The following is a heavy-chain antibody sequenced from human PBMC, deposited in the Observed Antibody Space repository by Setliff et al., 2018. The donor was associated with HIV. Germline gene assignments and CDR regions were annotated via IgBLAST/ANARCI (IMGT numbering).Heavy chain of an antibody. Sequence: SETLSLTCNVSGGSFTSSTYYWGWIRQPPGKGLEWIGYIHYSGSPSYNPSLKSRVTISVATSKNQFSLKLTSVTAADTAVYYCARNIEWEPYAFDIWGQGTMVTVSS. D-gene: IGHD1-26*01. J-gene: IGHJ3*02. CDR2: IHYSGSP. V-gene: IGHV4-61*01. CDR3: ARNIEWEPYAFDI. CDR1: GGSFTSSTYY.